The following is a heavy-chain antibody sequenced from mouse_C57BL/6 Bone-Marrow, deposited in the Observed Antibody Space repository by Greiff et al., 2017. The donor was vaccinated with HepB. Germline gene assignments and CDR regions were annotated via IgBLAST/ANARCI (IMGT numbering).Heavy chain of an antibody. J-gene: IGHJ3*01. CDR1: GYTFTSYW. Sequence: QVQLQQPGAELVMPGASVKLSCKASGYTFTSYWMHWVTQRPGQGLEWIGEIDPSDSYTNYNQKFKGKSTLTVDKSSSTAYMQLSSLTSEDSAVYYCARENYGYDGAAWFAYWGQGTLVTVSA. D-gene: IGHD2-2*01. CDR3: ARENYGYDGAAWFAY. CDR2: IDPSDSYT. V-gene: IGHV1-69*01.